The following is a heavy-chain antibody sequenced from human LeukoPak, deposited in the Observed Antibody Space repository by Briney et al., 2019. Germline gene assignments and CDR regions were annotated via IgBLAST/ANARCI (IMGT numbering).Heavy chain of an antibody. D-gene: IGHD1-26*01. Sequence: GGSLRLSCAASGFTFSSYAMSWVRQAPGKGLEWVSAISGSGGSTYYADSVKGRFTISRDNSENTLYLQMNSLRAEDTAIYYCAKPLLMYNGSYLADAFDIWGQGTMVTVSS. V-gene: IGHV3-23*01. CDR3: AKPLLMYNGSYLADAFDI. CDR2: ISGSGGST. J-gene: IGHJ3*02. CDR1: GFTFSSYA.